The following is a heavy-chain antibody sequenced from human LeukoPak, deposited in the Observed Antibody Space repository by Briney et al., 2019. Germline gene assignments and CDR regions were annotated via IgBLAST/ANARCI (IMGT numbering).Heavy chain of an antibody. CDR1: GFTFSSYW. D-gene: IGHD2-15*01. CDR3: ARGYCSGGSSYKLNACDI. Sequence: GGSLRLSCAASGFTFSSYWMHWVRQAPGKGLVWVSHINSDGISTGYVDSVRGRFIISRDNAKNTLYLQMNSLRAEDTAVYYCARGYCSGGSSYKLNACDIWGQGTMVTVSS. V-gene: IGHV3-74*01. J-gene: IGHJ3*02. CDR2: INSDGIST.